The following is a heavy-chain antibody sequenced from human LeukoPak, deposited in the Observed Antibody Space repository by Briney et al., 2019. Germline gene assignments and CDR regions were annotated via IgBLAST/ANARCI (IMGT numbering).Heavy chain of an antibody. Sequence: GGSLRLSCAASGFTFSSYGMHWVRQAPGKGLEWVAFIRSDGINKYYADSVKGRFTISRDNSKNPLYLQMNSLRAEDTAVYYCARGPSGYHNTGGQGTLVTVSS. D-gene: IGHD5-12*01. V-gene: IGHV3-30*02. J-gene: IGHJ4*02. CDR3: ARGPSGYHNT. CDR2: IRSDGINK. CDR1: GFTFSSYG.